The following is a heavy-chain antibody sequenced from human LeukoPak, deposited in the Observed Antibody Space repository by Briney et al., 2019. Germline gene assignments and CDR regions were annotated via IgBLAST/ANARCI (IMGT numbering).Heavy chain of an antibody. J-gene: IGHJ4*02. CDR1: GDTFTSYY. V-gene: IGHV1-46*03. CDR3: ARAYYDILTGYPTPLCY. D-gene: IGHD3-9*01. Sequence: ASVKVSCKASGDTFTSYYMHWVRQAPGQGLEWMGIINPSGGSTSYAQKFEGRVTMTRDTSTSTVYMELSSLRSEDTAVYYCARAYYDILTGYPTPLCYWGQGALVTVSS. CDR2: INPSGGST.